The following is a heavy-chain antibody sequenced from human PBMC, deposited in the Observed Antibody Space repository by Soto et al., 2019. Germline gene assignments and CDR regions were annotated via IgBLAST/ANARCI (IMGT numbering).Heavy chain of an antibody. CDR3: ARAGRGYCSGFSCDSGLYGMDV. D-gene: IGHD2-15*01. CDR1: GDSISSRNW. J-gene: IGHJ6*02. V-gene: IGHV4-4*02. CDR2: ISHGGNT. Sequence: QVQLQESGPGLVKPSGTLSLTCAVSGDSISSRNWWSWVRQPPAKGLEWIGQISHGGNTNYNPSLQSRVTISVDKSKNQFSLKLSSVTAADTAVYYCARAGRGYCSGFSCDSGLYGMDVWGQGTTVTVSS.